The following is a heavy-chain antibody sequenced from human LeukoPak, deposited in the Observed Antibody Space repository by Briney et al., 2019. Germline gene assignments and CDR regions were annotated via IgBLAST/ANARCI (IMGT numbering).Heavy chain of an antibody. J-gene: IGHJ4*02. CDR1: GGSFSGYY. CDR3: ARGPARSSGSYYRRGFDY. Sequence: LETLSLTCAVYGGSFSGYYWSWIRQPPGKGLEWIGEINHSGSTNYNPSLKSRVTISVDTSKNQFSLKLSSVTAADTAVYYCARGPARSSGSYYRRGFDYWGQGTLVTVSS. V-gene: IGHV4-34*01. D-gene: IGHD3-10*01. CDR2: INHSGST.